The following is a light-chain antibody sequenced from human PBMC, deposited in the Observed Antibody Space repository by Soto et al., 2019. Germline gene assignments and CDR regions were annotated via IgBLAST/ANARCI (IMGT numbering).Light chain of an antibody. V-gene: IGLV2-14*02. CDR3: QVWDTISDHYV. CDR2: EGH. J-gene: IGLJ1*01. Sequence: QSALAQPASVSGSPGQSITISCTGASGYVGTYSLVSWYQQHPGKAPKVVIYEGHKRPSGVPDRFSGSTSVNTAALTISRVEAGDEADYYCQVWDTISDHYVFGSGTKLTVL. CDR1: SGYVGTYSL.